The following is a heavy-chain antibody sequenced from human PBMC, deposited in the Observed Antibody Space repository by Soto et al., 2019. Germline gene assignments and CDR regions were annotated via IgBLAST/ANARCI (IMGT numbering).Heavy chain of an antibody. CDR1: GFPFSNNG. CDR3: AMDRYGGNSRFDY. D-gene: IGHD4-17*01. J-gene: IGHJ4*02. Sequence: QVQLVESGGGAVQPGRSLRLSCAASGFPFSNNGIHWVRQAPGKGLEWVAVISFDGSNKYYADSVKGRSTISRDNSKNTMILQKTSLRVDYKAVYYWAMDRYGGNSRFDYWGQGTLVTVSS. CDR2: ISFDGSNK. V-gene: IGHV3-30*03.